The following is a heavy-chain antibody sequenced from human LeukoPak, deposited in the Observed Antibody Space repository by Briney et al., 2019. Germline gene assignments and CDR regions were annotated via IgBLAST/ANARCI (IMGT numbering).Heavy chain of an antibody. J-gene: IGHJ6*02. V-gene: IGHV6-1*01. CDR2: XXXXSKWYN. CDR1: GDSVSSNSAA. D-gene: IGHD3-10*01. Sequence: SQTLSLTCAISGDSVSSNSAAWNWIRQSPSRGLEXXXXXXXXSKWYNDYAVPVKSRITINPDTSKNQFSLQLNSVTPEDTAVYHCARDKTMVRGVIIRYGMDVWGQGTTVTVSS. CDR3: ARDKTMVRGVIIRYGMDV.